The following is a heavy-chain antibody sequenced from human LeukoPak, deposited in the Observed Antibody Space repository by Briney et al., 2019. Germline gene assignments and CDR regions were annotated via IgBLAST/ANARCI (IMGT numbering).Heavy chain of an antibody. CDR1: GFTFSSYW. CDR2: IKQDGSEK. V-gene: IGHV3-7*03. Sequence: GGSLRLSCAASGFTFSSYWMSWVRQAPGKGLEWVANIKQDGSEKYYVDSVKGRFTISRDNAKNSLYLQMISLRAEDTAVYCCASAMTLSNDYGDYVGHWGQGTLVTVSS. D-gene: IGHD4-17*01. J-gene: IGHJ4*02. CDR3: ASAMTLSNDYGDYVGH.